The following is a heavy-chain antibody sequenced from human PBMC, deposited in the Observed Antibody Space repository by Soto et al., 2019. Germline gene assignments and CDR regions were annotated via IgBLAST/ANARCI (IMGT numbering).Heavy chain of an antibody. CDR2: ISGSGGST. J-gene: IGHJ6*02. Sequence: PGGSLRLSCAASGFTFSSYAMSWVRQAPGKGLEWVSAISGSGGSTYYADSVKGRFTISRDNAKNSLYLQMNSLRAEDTAVYYCARTNWGPYYYYGMDVWGQGTTVTVSS. D-gene: IGHD7-27*01. CDR3: ARTNWGPYYYYGMDV. CDR1: GFTFSSYA. V-gene: IGHV3-23*01.